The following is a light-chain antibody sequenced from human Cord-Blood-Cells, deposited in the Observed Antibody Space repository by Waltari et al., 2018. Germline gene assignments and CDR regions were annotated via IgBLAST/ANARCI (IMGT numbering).Light chain of an antibody. CDR3: QQYYSYPRT. CDR2: AAS. CDR1: QGISSY. J-gene: IGKJ3*01. V-gene: IGKV1-8*01. Sequence: AIRMTQSPSSLSASTGDRVTITCRASQGISSYLAWYQQKPGKAPKLLIYAASTLQSGVPSRFSGSGSVTDFTLTISCLQSEDFATYYCQQYYSYPRTFGPGTKVDIK.